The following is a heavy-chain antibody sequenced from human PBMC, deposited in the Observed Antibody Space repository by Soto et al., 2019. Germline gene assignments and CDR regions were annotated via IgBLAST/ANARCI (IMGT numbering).Heavy chain of an antibody. CDR3: ARVRSNYDILTGYYTYQYNNDAFDI. V-gene: IGHV1-18*01. CDR2: ISAYNGNT. J-gene: IGHJ3*02. CDR1: GYTFTSYG. D-gene: IGHD3-9*01. Sequence: QVQLVQSGAEVKKPGASVKVSCKASGYTFTSYGISWVRQAPGQGLEWMGWISAYNGNTNYAQKLQGRVTMTTDTSTSTDYMELRSLRSDDTAVYYCARVRSNYDILTGYYTYQYNNDAFDIWGQGTMVTVSS.